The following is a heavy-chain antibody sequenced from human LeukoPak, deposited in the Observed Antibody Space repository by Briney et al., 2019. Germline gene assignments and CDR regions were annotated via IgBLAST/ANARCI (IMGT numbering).Heavy chain of an antibody. CDR2: INYSGST. Sequence: SETLSLTCTVSGASINSSSFYWAWIRQPPGKGLACIGTINYSGSTYYNPSLKSRVTMSVDTSKNHFSLKLNSVTAADTAMYYCARSPGDVFDVWGQGTLVTISS. J-gene: IGHJ3*01. CDR3: ARSPGDVFDV. V-gene: IGHV4-39*02. CDR1: GASINSSSFY.